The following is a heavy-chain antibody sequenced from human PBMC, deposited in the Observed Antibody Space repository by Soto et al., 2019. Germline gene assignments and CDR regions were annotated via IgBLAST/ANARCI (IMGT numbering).Heavy chain of an antibody. CDR1: GGTFSSYA. D-gene: IGHD1-1*01. J-gene: IGHJ2*01. CDR2: ISPYNGTT. Sequence: VSVKVSCKASGGTFSSYAISWVRQAPGQGLEWMGWISPYNGTTNYAQKLQGRVTMTTDKSTSTAYMELRSLRSDDTAVYYCARDYNSSPWYFDLWGRGTLVTVSS. V-gene: IGHV1-18*01. CDR3: ARDYNSSPWYFDL.